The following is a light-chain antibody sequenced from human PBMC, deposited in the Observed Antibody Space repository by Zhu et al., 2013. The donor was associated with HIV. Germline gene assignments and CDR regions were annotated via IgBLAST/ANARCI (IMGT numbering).Light chain of an antibody. Sequence: DIQMTQSPSSLSASVGDRVTITCQASQDISNYLNWYQQKPGKAPKLLIYDASNLETGVPSRFSGSGSGTDFTFTISSLQPEDFATYYCQQSYSTPRTFGQGTKVEIK. J-gene: IGKJ1*01. V-gene: IGKV1-33*01. CDR2: DAS. CDR1: QDISNY. CDR3: QQSYSTPRT.